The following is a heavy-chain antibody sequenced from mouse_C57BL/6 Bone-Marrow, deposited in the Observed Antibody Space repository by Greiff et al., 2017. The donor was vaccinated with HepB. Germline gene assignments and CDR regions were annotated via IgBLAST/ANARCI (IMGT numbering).Heavy chain of an antibody. J-gene: IGHJ2*01. Sequence: QVQLQQPGAELVMPGASVKLSCKASGYTSTSYWMHWVKQRPGQGLEWIGEIDPSDSYTNYNQKFKGKSTLTVDKSSSTAYMQLSSLTSEDSAVYYCARAGLRFNYWGQGTTLTVSS. CDR2: IDPSDSYT. V-gene: IGHV1-69*01. CDR3: ARAGLRFNY. D-gene: IGHD3-1*01. CDR1: GYTSTSYW.